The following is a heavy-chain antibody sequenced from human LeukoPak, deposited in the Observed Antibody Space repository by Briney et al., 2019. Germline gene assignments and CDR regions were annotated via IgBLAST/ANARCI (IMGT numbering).Heavy chain of an antibody. CDR3: ARDSTYYYASGSSGPYYFDY. D-gene: IGHD3-10*01. Sequence: GGSLRLSCAASGFTFSNYAMHWVRQAPGKGLEWVAVISNVETNTYYADSVKGRFTISRDNSKNTLYLQLNSLRAEDTSVYYCARDSTYYYASGSSGPYYFDYWGQGTLVTVSS. J-gene: IGHJ4*02. CDR1: GFTFSNYA. V-gene: IGHV3-30*01. CDR2: ISNVETNT.